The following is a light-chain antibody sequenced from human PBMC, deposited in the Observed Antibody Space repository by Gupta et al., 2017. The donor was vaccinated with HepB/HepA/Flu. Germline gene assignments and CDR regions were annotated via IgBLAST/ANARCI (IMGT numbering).Light chain of an antibody. J-gene: IGLJ1*01. CDR3: CSYAGSYTFG. V-gene: IGLV2-11*01. CDR1: SSDVGGYNY. Sequence: QSALTQPRSVSGSPGQSVTISCIGTSSDVGGYNYVSWYQQHPGKAPKLMIYDVSKRPSGVPDRFSGSKSGNTASLTISGLQAEDEADYYCCSYAGSYTFGFGTGTKVTVL. CDR2: DVS.